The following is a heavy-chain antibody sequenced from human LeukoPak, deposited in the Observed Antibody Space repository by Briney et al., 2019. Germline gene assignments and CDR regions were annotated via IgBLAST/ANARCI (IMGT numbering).Heavy chain of an antibody. V-gene: IGHV5-51*01. Sequence: GESLKISCKGSGYSFTSYWIGWVRQMPGKGLEWMVIIYPGDSDTRYSPSFQGQVTISADKSISTAYLQWSSLKASDTAMYYCARPAWSVYYLTGKSAFDIWGQGTMVTVSS. D-gene: IGHD3-3*01. CDR3: ARPAWSVYYLTGKSAFDI. CDR2: IYPGDSDT. CDR1: GYSFTSYW. J-gene: IGHJ3*02.